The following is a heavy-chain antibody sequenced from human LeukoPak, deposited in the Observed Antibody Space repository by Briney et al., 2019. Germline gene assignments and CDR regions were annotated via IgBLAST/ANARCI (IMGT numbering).Heavy chain of an antibody. CDR2: IYYSGST. V-gene: IGHV4-59*08. CDR3: ARLLSGSYSYYYYYGMDV. CDR1: GGSISSYY. Sequence: SETLSLTCTVSGGSISSYYWSWIRQPPGKGLEWIGYIYYSGSTNYNPSLKSRVTISVDTSKNQFSLKLSSVTAADTAVYYCARLLSGSYSYYYYYGMDVWGQGTTVTVSS. J-gene: IGHJ6*02. D-gene: IGHD1-26*01.